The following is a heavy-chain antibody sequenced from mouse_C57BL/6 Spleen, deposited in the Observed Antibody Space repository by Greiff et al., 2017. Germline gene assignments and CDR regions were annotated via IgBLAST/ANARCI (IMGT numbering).Heavy chain of an antibody. Sequence: VQLQQSGPELVKPGASVKISCKASGYSFTGYYMNWVKQSPEKSLEWIGEINPSTGGTTYNQKFKAKATLTVDKSSSTAYMQLKSLTSEDSAVYYCARMVTRYFDVWGTGTTVTVSS. D-gene: IGHD2-2*01. CDR1: GYSFTGYY. V-gene: IGHV1-42*01. CDR2: INPSTGGT. CDR3: ARMVTRYFDV. J-gene: IGHJ1*03.